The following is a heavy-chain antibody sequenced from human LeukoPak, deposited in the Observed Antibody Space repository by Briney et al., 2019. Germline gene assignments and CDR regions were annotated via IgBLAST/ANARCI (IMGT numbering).Heavy chain of an antibody. CDR2: ISSSGSTI. V-gene: IGHV3-48*03. CDR1: GFTFSSYE. CDR3: ARDSRDYDSSGHCYFDL. D-gene: IGHD3-22*01. Sequence: GGSLRLSCAASGFTFSSYEMNWVRQAPGKGLEWVSYISSSGSTIYYADSVKGRFTISRDNAKNSLYLQMNSLRAEDTAVYYCARDSRDYDSSGHCYFDLWGRGTLVTVSS. J-gene: IGHJ2*01.